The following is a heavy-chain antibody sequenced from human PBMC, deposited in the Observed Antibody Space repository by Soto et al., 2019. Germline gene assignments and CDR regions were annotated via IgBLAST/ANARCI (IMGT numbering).Heavy chain of an antibody. J-gene: IGHJ6*02. V-gene: IGHV4-34*01. CDR2: ASHTGGT. CDR3: ARSRNLDV. Sequence: QVQVQQWGAGLLKFSETLSLTCAVNGGSFSGWHWNWIRQPPGKGLEWIGEASHTGGTNYNPSLESRVTISVDRSRNQLSLKLTSVSAAATAVYYGARSRNLDVWGPGTPVIVSS. D-gene: IGHD1-1*01. CDR1: GGSFSGWH.